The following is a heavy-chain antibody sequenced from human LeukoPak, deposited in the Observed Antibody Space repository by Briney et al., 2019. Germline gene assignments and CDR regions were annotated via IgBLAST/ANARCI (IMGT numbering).Heavy chain of an antibody. J-gene: IGHJ4*02. CDR1: GFTFSRYW. V-gene: IGHV3-7*03. CDR2: IKEDGSEK. D-gene: IGHD3-22*01. CDR3: AKLLYYYDSSQPY. Sequence: GGSQRLSCAAAGFTFSRYWMSWVRQAKGKGLECVAKIKEDGSEKHYVDSVKGRFTISRGNAKNSLYLQMNSLRAEDTAVYYCAKLLYYYDSSQPYWGQGTLVTVSS.